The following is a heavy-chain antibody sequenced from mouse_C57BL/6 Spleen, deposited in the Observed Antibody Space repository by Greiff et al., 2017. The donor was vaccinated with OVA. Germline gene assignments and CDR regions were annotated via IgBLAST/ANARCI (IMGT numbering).Heavy chain of an antibody. J-gene: IGHJ4*01. V-gene: IGHV1-69*01. Sequence: QVQLQQPGAELVMPGASVKLSCKASGYTFTSYWMHWVKQRPGQGLEWIGEIDPSDSYTNYNQKFKGKSTLTVDKSSSTAYMQLSSLTSEDSAVYDGARKGYYGNSYYAMDYWGQGTSVTVSS. CDR1: GYTFTSYW. CDR2: IDPSDSYT. D-gene: IGHD2-1*01. CDR3: ARKGYYGNSYYAMDY.